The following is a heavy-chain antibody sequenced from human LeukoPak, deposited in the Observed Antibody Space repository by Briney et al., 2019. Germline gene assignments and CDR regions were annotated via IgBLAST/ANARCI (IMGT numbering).Heavy chain of an antibody. V-gene: IGHV4-34*01. CDR3: ARGPRTYNVLTPSSTYYYSYYMDV. CDR2: INHGGVT. Sequence: SETLSLTCAVYGASFSDSYWSWIRQSPGKGLEWIGEINHGGVTNYAPSLKTRVIISGDTSKNQFSLTLTSVTAADTGIYYCARGPRTYNVLTPSSTYYYSYYMDVWGKGTTVTVSS. CDR1: GASFSDSY. J-gene: IGHJ6*03. D-gene: IGHD3-9*01.